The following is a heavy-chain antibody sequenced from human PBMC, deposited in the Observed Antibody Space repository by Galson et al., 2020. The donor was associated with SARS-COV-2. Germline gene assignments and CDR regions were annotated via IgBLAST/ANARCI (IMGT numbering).Heavy chain of an antibody. V-gene: IGHV1-46*03. CDR3: ARARVTITVVVMGTGDDASDI. Sequence: ASVKVSCKASGYTFTNYHVHWVRQAPGQGLEWMGIIHPSAGSTNYAQNFQGRVTMTRDTSTNTVYMELSSLTSEDTAVYYCARARVTITVVVMGTGDDASDIWGQGTMGTVSS. J-gene: IGHJ3*02. CDR2: IHPSAGST. D-gene: IGHD3-22*01. CDR1: GYTFTNYH.